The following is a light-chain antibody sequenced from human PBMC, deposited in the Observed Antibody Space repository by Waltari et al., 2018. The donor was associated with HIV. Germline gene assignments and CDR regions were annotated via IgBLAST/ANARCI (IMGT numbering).Light chain of an antibody. CDR3: QQYFISPPT. Sequence: LVPNLLDVFLGGRATIQRQSSQGVLFSSQNKNYLAWYQQKPGQPPKLLISRASARESGVPDRFSGGGSGTDFTLTISSLQAEDVAVYFCQQYFISPPTFGRGTKLEI. CDR2: RAS. CDR1: QGVLFSSQNKNY. V-gene: IGKV4-1*01. J-gene: IGKJ2*01.